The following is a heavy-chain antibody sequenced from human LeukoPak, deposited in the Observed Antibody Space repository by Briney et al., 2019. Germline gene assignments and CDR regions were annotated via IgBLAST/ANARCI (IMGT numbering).Heavy chain of an antibody. Sequence: WASVKVSCKASGYTFTSYGISWVRQAPGQGLEWMGWISAYNGNTNYAQKFQGRVTITADESTSTAYMELSSLRSEDTAVYYCARDRGSWYNAFDIWGQGTMVTVSS. J-gene: IGHJ3*02. CDR2: ISAYNGNT. V-gene: IGHV1-18*01. D-gene: IGHD6-13*01. CDR3: ARDRGSWYNAFDI. CDR1: GYTFTSYG.